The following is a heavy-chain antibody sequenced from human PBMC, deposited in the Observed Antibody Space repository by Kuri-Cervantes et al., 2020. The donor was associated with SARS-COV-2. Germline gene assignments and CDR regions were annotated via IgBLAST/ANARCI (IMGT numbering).Heavy chain of an antibody. CDR1: GYTFTGYY. CDR2: INPNSGGT. CDR3: ARKSIAARPSPYYYYYMDV. Sequence: ASVKVSCKASGYTFTGYYMHWVRQAPGQGLEWMGWINPNSGGTNYAQKFQGRVTMTRDTPISTAYMELSRLRSDDTAVYYCARKSIAARPSPYYYYYMDVWGKGTMVTVSS. J-gene: IGHJ6*03. D-gene: IGHD6-6*01. V-gene: IGHV1-2*02.